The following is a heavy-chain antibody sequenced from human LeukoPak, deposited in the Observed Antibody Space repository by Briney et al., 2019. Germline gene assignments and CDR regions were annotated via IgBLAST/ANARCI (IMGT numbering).Heavy chain of an antibody. V-gene: IGHV4-39*02. CDR3: AREYSSEGYYDGMDV. J-gene: IGHJ6*02. D-gene: IGHD6-19*01. Sequence: SETLSLTCTVSGGSISSSSYYWGWIRQPPGKGLEWIGSIYYSGITYYNPSLKSRVTISVDTSRNQFSLKLSSGTAADTAVYYCAREYSSEGYYDGMDVWGQGTTVTVSS. CDR1: GGSISSSSYY. CDR2: IYYSGIT.